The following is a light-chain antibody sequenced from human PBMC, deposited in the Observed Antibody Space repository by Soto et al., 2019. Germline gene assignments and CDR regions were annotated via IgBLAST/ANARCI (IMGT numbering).Light chain of an antibody. CDR2: KAS. J-gene: IGKJ4*02. V-gene: IGKV1-5*03. CDR3: QEYPIYSGT. CDR1: QTIDCW. Sequence: SLAALSVREGERVSVTGVAIQTIDCWLAWYQDRPGKPPNPLGYKASTLASGVPSRFSGSGSGTEFTLTIYCLQPDDFATYCCQEYPIYSGTFCDGTNADIK.